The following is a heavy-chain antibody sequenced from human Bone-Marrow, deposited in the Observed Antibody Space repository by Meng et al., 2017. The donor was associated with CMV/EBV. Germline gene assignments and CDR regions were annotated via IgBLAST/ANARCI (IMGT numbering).Heavy chain of an antibody. D-gene: IGHD7-27*01. J-gene: IGHJ4*02. Sequence: EVQLVGSGGGLVRPGWSLGLSCADSGFTFSSYWMHWVRQVPGEGLMWVSRINTDGSFTSYADSVKGRFTISRDNAKNTLYLQMNSLRVDDSAVYYCGRDLTGERDLWGQGTLVTVSS. CDR2: INTDGSFT. CDR3: GRDLTGERDL. CDR1: GFTFSSYW. V-gene: IGHV3-74*03.